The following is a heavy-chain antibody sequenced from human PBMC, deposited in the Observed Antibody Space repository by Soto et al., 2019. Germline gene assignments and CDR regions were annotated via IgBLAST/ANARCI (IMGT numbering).Heavy chain of an antibody. CDR2: ISAYNGNT. Sequence: ASVKVSCKASENTFSTYSLHWVRQAPGQGLEWMGWISAYNGNTNYAQKLQGRVTMTTDTSTSTAYMELRSLRSDDTAVYYCVVAAQPYYFDYWGQGTLVTVSS. V-gene: IGHV1-18*04. CDR3: VVAAQPYYFDY. CDR1: ENTFSTYS. J-gene: IGHJ4*02. D-gene: IGHD2-15*01.